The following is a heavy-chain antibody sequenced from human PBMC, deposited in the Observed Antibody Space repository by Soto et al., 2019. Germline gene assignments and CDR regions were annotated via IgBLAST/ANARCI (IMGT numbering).Heavy chain of an antibody. D-gene: IGHD6-13*01. CDR3: ARVAAAATFDY. CDR2: IYNDGST. CDR1: GFTVSSNY. J-gene: IGHJ4*02. Sequence: GSLRLSCAASGFTVSSNYMSWVRQAPGKGLEWVSIIYNDGSTYYADSVKGRFTIPRDNSKNTLYLQMNSLRAEDTAVYYCARVAAAATFDYWGQGTLVTVSS. V-gene: IGHV3-53*01.